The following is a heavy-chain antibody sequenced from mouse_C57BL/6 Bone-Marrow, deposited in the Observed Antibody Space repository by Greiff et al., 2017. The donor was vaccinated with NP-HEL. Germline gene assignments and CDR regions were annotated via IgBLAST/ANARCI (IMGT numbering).Heavy chain of an antibody. CDR3: ARGGLGLWLRRVDY. D-gene: IGHD2-2*01. Sequence: VQLVESGPGLVQPSQSLSITCTVSGFSLTSYGVHWVRQSPGKGLEWLGVIWSGGSTDYNAAFISRLSISKDNSKSQVFFKMNSLQADDTAIYYCARGGLGLWLRRVDYWGQGTTLTVSS. CDR2: IWSGGST. CDR1: GFSLTSYG. V-gene: IGHV2-2*01. J-gene: IGHJ2*01.